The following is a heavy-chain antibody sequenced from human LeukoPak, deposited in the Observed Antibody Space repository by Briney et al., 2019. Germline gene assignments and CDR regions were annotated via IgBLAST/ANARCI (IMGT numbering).Heavy chain of an antibody. CDR1: GYSFTSYD. D-gene: IGHD3-3*01. V-gene: IGHV1-8*01. CDR2: MNPNSGNT. J-gene: IGHJ3*02. Sequence: ASVKVSCKASGYSFTSYDINWVRQATGQGLEWMGWMNPNSGNTGYAQKFQGRVTMTRSTSISTAYMELSSLRSEDTAVYYCARGAYYDFWSGPLGNAFDIWGQGTMVTVSS. CDR3: ARGAYYDFWSGPLGNAFDI.